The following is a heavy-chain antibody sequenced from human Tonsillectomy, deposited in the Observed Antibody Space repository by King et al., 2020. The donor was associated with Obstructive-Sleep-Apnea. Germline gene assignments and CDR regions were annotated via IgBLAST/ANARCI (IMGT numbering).Heavy chain of an antibody. Sequence: VQLVESGVEVKKPGASVKVSCKASGYTFTSYGISWVRQAPGQGLEWMGWISAYNGNTNYEQKFQGRVTMTTDTSTSTAYMERRSLRSDDTAVYYCARGAWNPPWDYYYGMDVWGQGTTVTVSS. J-gene: IGHJ6*02. D-gene: IGHD1-1*01. CDR3: ARGAWNPPWDYYYGMDV. CDR1: GYTFTSYG. V-gene: IGHV1-18*01. CDR2: ISAYNGNT.